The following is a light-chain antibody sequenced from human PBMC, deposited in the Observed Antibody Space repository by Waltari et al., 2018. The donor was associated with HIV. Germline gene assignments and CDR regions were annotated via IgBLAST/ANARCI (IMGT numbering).Light chain of an antibody. CDR2: ANT. J-gene: IGLJ3*02. Sequence: QSVLTPPPSLSGAPGQRVTISCTGRSSNIGAGYNVHWYQQLPGTAPKLLMYANTNRPSGVPDRFSGFKSGTSASLAITGLQAEDEADYYCQSYDSSLGDWVFGGGTKLTVL. V-gene: IGLV1-40*01. CDR1: SSNIGAGYN. CDR3: QSYDSSLGDWV.